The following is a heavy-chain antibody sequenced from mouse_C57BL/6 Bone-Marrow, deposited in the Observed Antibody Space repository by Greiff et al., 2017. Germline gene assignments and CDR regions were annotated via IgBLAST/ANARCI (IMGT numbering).Heavy chain of an antibody. J-gene: IGHJ3*01. D-gene: IGHD2-4*01. CDR3: ARPAYYDYWFAY. V-gene: IGHV1-69*01. CDR2: IDPSDSYT. CDR1: GYTFTSYW. Sequence: QVQLQQPGAELVMPGASVKLSCKASGYTFTSYWLHWVKQRPGPGLEWIGEIDPSDSYTNYNQKFKGKSTLTVDKSSSTAYMQLSILTSEYSAVYYCARPAYYDYWFAYWGQGTLVTVSA.